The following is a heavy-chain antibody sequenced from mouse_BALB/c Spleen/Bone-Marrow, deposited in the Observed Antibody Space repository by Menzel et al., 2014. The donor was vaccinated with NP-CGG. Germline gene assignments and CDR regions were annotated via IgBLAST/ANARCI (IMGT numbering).Heavy chain of an antibody. CDR3: ARSLTGKKTFDY. J-gene: IGHJ2*01. Sequence: QVQLKQSGAELVRPGTSVKVSCKASGYVFTNYLIVWVKQRPGQGLEWIGVINAGSGGTDYSEKFKGEATLAADKSSSTAYMQLSSLTSDDSAVYFCARSLTGKKTFDYWGQGTTLTVSS. V-gene: IGHV1-54*01. CDR2: INAGSGGT. CDR1: GYVFTNYL. D-gene: IGHD4-1*01.